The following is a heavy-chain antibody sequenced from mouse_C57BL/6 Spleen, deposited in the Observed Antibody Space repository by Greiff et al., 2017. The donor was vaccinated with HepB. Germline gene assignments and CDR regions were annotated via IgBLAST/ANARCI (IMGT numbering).Heavy chain of an antibody. V-gene: IGHV1-18*01. D-gene: IGHD1-1*02. Sequence: EVKLVESGPELVKPGASVKIPCKASGYTFTDYNMDWVKQSHGKSLEWIGDINPNNGGTIYNQKFKGKATLTVDKSSSTAYMELRSLTSEDTAVYYCARGVAPFAYWGQGTLVTVSA. CDR2: INPNNGGT. CDR3: ARGVAPFAY. J-gene: IGHJ3*01. CDR1: GYTFTDYN.